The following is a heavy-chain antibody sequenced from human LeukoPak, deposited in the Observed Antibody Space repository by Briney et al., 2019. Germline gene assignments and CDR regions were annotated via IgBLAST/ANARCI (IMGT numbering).Heavy chain of an antibody. CDR3: ARQHDGSGWPNWFDP. CDR2: VNLQGST. D-gene: IGHD6-19*01. Sequence: SETLSLTCGVSGGSITSTNYWTWVRQPPGKGLEWIGEVNLQGSTNYNPSLMGRVAISVDTSKNQFSLKLNSVTAADTAMYYCARQHDGSGWPNWFDPWGQGTLVTVSS. CDR1: GGSITSTNY. V-gene: IGHV4-4*02. J-gene: IGHJ5*02.